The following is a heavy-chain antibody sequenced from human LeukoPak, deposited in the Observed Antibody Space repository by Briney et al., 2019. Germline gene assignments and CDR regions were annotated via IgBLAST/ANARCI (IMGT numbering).Heavy chain of an antibody. D-gene: IGHD1-26*01. CDR1: GYTFTGYY. CDR3: ARSAASGSYWDLGY. J-gene: IGHJ4*02. Sequence: ASVTVSCKASGYTFTGYYMHWERQAPGQGLEWMGWINPNSGCTNYAQKCQGRLTMTRDTSISTAYMDLSRLRSDDTAVYYRARSAASGSYWDLGYWGQGALVTVSS. CDR2: INPNSGCT. V-gene: IGHV1-2*02.